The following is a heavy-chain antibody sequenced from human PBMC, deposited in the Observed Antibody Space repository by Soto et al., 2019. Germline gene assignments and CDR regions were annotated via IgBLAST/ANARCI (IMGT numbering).Heavy chain of an antibody. CDR2: ISDEGSNK. Sequence: GVSLRLSCAASGFTFSSYGMHWVRQAPGKGLEWVAVISDEGSNKYYADSVKGRFTISRDNSKNTLYLQMNSLRAEDTAVYYCAKEHLNLWYHFDYWGQGTLVTVSA. V-gene: IGHV3-30*18. D-gene: IGHD6-13*01. CDR3: AKEHLNLWYHFDY. CDR1: GFTFSSYG. J-gene: IGHJ4*02.